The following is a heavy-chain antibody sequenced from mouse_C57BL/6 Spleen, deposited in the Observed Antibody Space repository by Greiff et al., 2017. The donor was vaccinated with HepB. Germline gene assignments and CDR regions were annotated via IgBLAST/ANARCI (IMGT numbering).Heavy chain of an antibody. V-gene: IGHV1-64*01. CDR3: ARDYDYDKYFDV. J-gene: IGHJ1*03. CDR2: IHPNSGST. CDR1: GYTFTSYW. Sequence: QVQLQQPGAELVKPGASVKLSCKASGYTFTSYWMHWVKQRPGQGLEWIGMIHPNSGSTNYNEKFKSKATLTVDKSSSTAYMQLSSLTSEDSAVYYCARDYDYDKYFDVWGTATPVTVSS. D-gene: IGHD2-4*01.